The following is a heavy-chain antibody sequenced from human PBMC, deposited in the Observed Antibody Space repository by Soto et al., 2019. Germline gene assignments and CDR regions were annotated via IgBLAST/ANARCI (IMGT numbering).Heavy chain of an antibody. D-gene: IGHD3-10*01. CDR2: INAGNGNT. CDR3: ARTGGLPHRHNYYCYYKAV. CDR1: GYTFTSYA. Sequence: APVKVSCKASGYTFTSYAMHWVRQAPGQRLEWMGWINAGNGNTKYSQKFQGRVTITRDTSASTAYMELSSLRSEDTAVYYCARTGGLPHRHNYYCYYKAVWGKGTTVTVSS. V-gene: IGHV1-3*01. J-gene: IGHJ6*03.